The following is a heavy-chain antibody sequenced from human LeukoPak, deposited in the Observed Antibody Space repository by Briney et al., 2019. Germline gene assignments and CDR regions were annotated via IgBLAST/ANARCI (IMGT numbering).Heavy chain of an antibody. D-gene: IGHD3-22*01. J-gene: IGHJ4*02. Sequence: SVKVSCKASGGTFSSYAISWVRQAPGQGLEWMGRIIPILGIANYAQKFQGRVTITADKSTSTAYMELSSPRSEDTAVYYCAPYYDSSGYKLPLSYWGQGTLVTVSS. CDR2: IIPILGIA. V-gene: IGHV1-69*04. CDR1: GGTFSSYA. CDR3: APYYDSSGYKLPLSY.